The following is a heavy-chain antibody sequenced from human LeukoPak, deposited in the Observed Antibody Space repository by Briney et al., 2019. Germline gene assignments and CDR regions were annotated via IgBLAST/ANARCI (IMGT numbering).Heavy chain of an antibody. CDR3: ARTPKTVNNYYYMDV. Sequence: SETLSLTCTVSGGSINNYYWTWIRQPPGKGLEWLGYISYSGSTSYVPSLKSRVTISVDTSKNQFSLKVSSVTAADTAVYYCARTPKTVNNYYYMDVWGKGTTVTISS. V-gene: IGHV4-59*01. CDR1: GGSINNYY. D-gene: IGHD4-17*01. J-gene: IGHJ6*03. CDR2: ISYSGST.